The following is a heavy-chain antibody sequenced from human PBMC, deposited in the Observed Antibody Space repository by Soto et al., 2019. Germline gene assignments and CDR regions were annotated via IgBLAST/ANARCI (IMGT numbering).Heavy chain of an antibody. J-gene: IGHJ4*02. D-gene: IGHD4-17*01. V-gene: IGHV4-39*01. CDR1: GGSISSSSYY. CDR2: IYYSGST. Sequence: SETLSLTCTVSGGSISSSSYYWGWIRQPPGKGLEWIGSIYYSGSTYYNPSLKSRVTISVDTSKNQFSLKLSSVTAADTAVYYGARGFPTVVTVDYWGQGTLVTVSS. CDR3: ARGFPTVVTVDY.